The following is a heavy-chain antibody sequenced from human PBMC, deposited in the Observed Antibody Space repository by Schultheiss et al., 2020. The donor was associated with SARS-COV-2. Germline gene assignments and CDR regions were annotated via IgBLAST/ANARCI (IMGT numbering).Heavy chain of an antibody. CDR2: ISAYNGNT. J-gene: IGHJ4*02. CDR3: ARDLCLGGDCSYFDY. D-gene: IGHD2-21*02. V-gene: IGHV1-18*01. Sequence: ASVKVSCKASGYTFTSYGISWVRQAPGQGLEWMGWISAYNGNTNYAQKLQGRVTMTTDTSTSTAYMELSSLTSEDTAVYYCARDLCLGGDCSYFDYWGQGTLVTVSS. CDR1: GYTFTSYG.